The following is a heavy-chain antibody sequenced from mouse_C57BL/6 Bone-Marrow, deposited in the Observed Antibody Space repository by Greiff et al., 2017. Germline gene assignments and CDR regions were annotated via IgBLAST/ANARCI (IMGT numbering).Heavy chain of an antibody. Sequence: QVQLQQPGAELVRPGTSVKLSCKASGYTFTSYWMHWVKQRPGQGLEWIGVIDPSDSYTNYNQKFKGKATLTVDTSSSTAYMQLSSLTSEDSAVYYCARLRYYGSSIDYWGQGTTLTVSS. V-gene: IGHV1-59*01. J-gene: IGHJ2*01. CDR3: ARLRYYGSSIDY. D-gene: IGHD1-1*01. CDR2: IDPSDSYT. CDR1: GYTFTSYW.